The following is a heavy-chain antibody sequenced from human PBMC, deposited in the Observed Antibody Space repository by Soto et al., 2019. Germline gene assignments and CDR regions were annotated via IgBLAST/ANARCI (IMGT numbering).Heavy chain of an antibody. J-gene: IGHJ6*02. D-gene: IGHD2-2*01. V-gene: IGHV3-11*01. Sequence: PGGSLRLSCAASGFTFSDYDMSWIRQAPGKGLEWVSYISSSGSTIYYADSVKGRFTISRDNAKNSLYLQMHSLRAEDTAVYYCARGLSCISTSCHVGPVDVWGQGTTVTVSS. CDR1: GFTFSDYD. CDR2: ISSSGSTI. CDR3: ARGLSCISTSCHVGPVDV.